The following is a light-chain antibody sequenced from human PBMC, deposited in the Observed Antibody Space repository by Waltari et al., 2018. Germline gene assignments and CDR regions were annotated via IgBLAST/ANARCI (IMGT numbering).Light chain of an antibody. CDR2: SNN. V-gene: IGLV1-47*02. J-gene: IGLJ1*01. CDR3: AAWDDSLSGYV. CDR1: SPNIGSNY. Sequence: QSVLTQPPSASGTPGQRLTISCSGRSPNIGSNYVYWYQPLPGTAPKLLIYSNNQRPSGVPDRFSGSKSGTSASLAISGLRSEDEADYYCAAWDDSLSGYVFGTGTKVTVL.